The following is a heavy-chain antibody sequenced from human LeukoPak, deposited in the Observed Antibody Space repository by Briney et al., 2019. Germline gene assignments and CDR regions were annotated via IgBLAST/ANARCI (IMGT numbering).Heavy chain of an antibody. D-gene: IGHD2-2*01. CDR2: IRYDGSNK. V-gene: IGHV3-30*02. Sequence: GGSLRLSCAASGFTFSSYGMHWVRQAPGKGLEWVAFIRYDGSNKYYADSVKGRFTISRDNSKNTLYLQMNSLRAEDTAVYYCAKDGSIVVVPAAPDYWGQGTLVTVSS. CDR3: AKDGSIVVVPAAPDY. CDR1: GFTFSSYG. J-gene: IGHJ4*02.